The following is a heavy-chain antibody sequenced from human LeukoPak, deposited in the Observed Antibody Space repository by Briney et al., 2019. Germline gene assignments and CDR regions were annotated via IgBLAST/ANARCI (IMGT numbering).Heavy chain of an antibody. CDR2: IKQGGSEK. Sequence: PGGSLRLSCAASGFTFSSYWMSWVRQAPGKGLEWVANIKQGGSEKYYVDSVKGRFTISRDNAKNSLYLQMNSLRAEDTAVYYCARDTRDYYYYYGMDVWGQGTTVTVSS. V-gene: IGHV3-7*01. CDR1: GFTFSSYW. CDR3: ARDTRDYYYYYGMDV. J-gene: IGHJ6*02.